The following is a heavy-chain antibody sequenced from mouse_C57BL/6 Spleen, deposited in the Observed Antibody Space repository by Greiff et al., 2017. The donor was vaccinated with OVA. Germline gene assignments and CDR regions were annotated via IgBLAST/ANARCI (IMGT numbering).Heavy chain of an antibody. CDR3: ARSYDYGAMDY. J-gene: IGHJ4*01. CDR1: GYTFTDYY. CDR2: INPYNGGT. D-gene: IGHD2-4*01. Sequence: VQLQQSGPVLVKPGASVKMSCKASGYTFTDYYMNWVKQSHGKSLEWIGVINPYNGGTSYNQKFKGKATLTVDKSSSTAYLERNSLTSEDSAVYYCARSYDYGAMDYWGQGTSVTVSS. V-gene: IGHV1-19*01.